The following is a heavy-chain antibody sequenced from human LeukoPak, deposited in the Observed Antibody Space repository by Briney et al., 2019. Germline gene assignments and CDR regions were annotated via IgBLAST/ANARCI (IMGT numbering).Heavy chain of an antibody. J-gene: IGHJ4*02. Sequence: PGGSLRLSCAASGFTFSTYAMHWVRQAPGKGLEWVANIKQDGSEKYYVDSVKGRFTISRDSANNSLYLQMNSLRAEDTAVYYCARDPTGYSSGSYLFYFDYWGQGTLVTVSS. V-gene: IGHV3-7*01. D-gene: IGHD6-19*01. CDR3: ARDPTGYSSGSYLFYFDY. CDR1: GFTFSTYA. CDR2: IKQDGSEK.